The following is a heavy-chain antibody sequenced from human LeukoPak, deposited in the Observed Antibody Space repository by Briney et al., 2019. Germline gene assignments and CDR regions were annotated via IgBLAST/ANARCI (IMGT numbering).Heavy chain of an antibody. CDR1: GFTFSSYS. CDR3: ASSTYSYGLFDY. J-gene: IGHJ4*02. Sequence: PGGSLRLSCAASGFTFSSYSMNWVRQAPGKGLEWVSSISSSSSYIYYADSGKGRFTISRDNAKNSLYLQMNSLRAEDTAVYYCASSTYSYGLFDYWGQGTLVTVSS. D-gene: IGHD5-18*01. V-gene: IGHV3-21*01. CDR2: ISSSSSYI.